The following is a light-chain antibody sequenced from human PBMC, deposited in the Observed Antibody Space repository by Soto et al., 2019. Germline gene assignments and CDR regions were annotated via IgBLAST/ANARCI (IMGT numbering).Light chain of an antibody. CDR1: QTIAMY. CDR3: QKYNSAPLT. J-gene: IGKJ4*01. CDR2: AAS. V-gene: IGKV1-39*01. Sequence: DIQMTQSPSTLSASVGDRVTITCRASQTIAMYVNWFQQKPGKAPKLLIYAASNLQSGVPSRFSGSGSGTDFTLTISSLQPEDVAAYYCQKYNSAPLTFGGGTKVEIK.